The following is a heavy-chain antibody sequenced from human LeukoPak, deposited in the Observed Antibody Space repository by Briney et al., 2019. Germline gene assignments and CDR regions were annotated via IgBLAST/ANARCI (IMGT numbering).Heavy chain of an antibody. D-gene: IGHD4-17*01. CDR2: ISAYSGNT. V-gene: IGHV1-18*01. Sequence: GASVKVSCKASGYTFTSYGITWVRQAPGQGLEWRGWISAYSGNTNYAQKFQGRVTMTTDTSTSTAYVELRSLRSDDTAVYYCARLMTTVTTFDYWGQGTLVTVSS. J-gene: IGHJ4*02. CDR3: ARLMTTVTTFDY. CDR1: GYTFTSYG.